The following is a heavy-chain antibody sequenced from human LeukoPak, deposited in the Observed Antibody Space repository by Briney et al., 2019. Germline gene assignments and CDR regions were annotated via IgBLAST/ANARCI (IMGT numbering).Heavy chain of an antibody. CDR2: ISSSSSTI. CDR1: GFSFSSYA. D-gene: IGHD3-22*01. CDR3: AKDLYYDSSGYHPFDY. J-gene: IGHJ4*02. Sequence: PGGSLRLSCAASGFSFSSYAMGWVCQAPGKGLEWVSYISSSSSTIYYADSVKGRFTISRDNAKNSLYLQMNSLRAEDTAVYYCAKDLYYDSSGYHPFDYWGQGTLVTVSS. V-gene: IGHV3-48*01.